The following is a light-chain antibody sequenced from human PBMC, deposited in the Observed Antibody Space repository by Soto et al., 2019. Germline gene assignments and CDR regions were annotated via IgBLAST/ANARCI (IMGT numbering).Light chain of an antibody. CDR3: QQYNGYPRT. CDR1: QSLGTW. J-gene: IGKJ1*01. V-gene: IGKV1-5*01. Sequence: DIQMAQSPSTLSASVGDRVTITCLASQSLGTWLAWYQHKQGKTPKLLIYDASSLQSGVPSRFSGSGSGTDFTLTINRLQPDDFATYYCQQYNGYPRTFGQGTKVDIK. CDR2: DAS.